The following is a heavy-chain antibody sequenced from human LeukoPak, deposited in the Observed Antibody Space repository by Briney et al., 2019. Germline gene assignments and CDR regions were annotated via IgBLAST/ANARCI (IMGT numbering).Heavy chain of an antibody. J-gene: IGHJ4*02. D-gene: IGHD5-24*01. CDR2: INAGNGNT. V-gene: IGHV1-3*01. CDR3: AREIDRGGYIRFFDY. CDR1: GYTFTTYT. Sequence: ASVKVSCKASGYTFTTYTMHWVRQAPGQRLEWMGWINAGNGNTKYSQKFQGRVTITRDTSASTAYMDLSSLRSEDTAVYYCAREIDRGGYIRFFDYWGQGILVTVSS.